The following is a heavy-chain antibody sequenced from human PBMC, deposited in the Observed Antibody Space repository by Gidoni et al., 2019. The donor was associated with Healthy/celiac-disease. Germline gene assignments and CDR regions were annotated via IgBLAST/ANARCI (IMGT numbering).Heavy chain of an antibody. Sequence: QVQLQQWGAGLLKPSETLSLTCAVYGGSFSGYYWSWIRQPPGKGLEWIGEINHSGSTNYNPSLKSRVTISVDTSKNQFSLKLSSVTAADTAVYYCARGSVATQSDYFDYWGQGTLVTVSS. CDR1: GGSFSGYY. CDR2: INHSGST. D-gene: IGHD5-12*01. J-gene: IGHJ4*02. CDR3: ARGSVATQSDYFDY. V-gene: IGHV4-34*01.